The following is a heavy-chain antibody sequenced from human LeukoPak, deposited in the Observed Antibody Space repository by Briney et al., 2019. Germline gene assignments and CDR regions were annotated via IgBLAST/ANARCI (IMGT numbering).Heavy chain of an antibody. D-gene: IGHD6-19*01. Sequence: GGSLRLYCESSGFTFEDYGMSWVRQAPGKGLEWISDINWNAGTTNYADSVKGRFTISRDNAKNSLYLQMNSLRAEDTALYYCARGAFYSSGWYENYWGQGALVTVSS. CDR3: ARGAFYSSGWYENY. CDR2: INWNAGTT. CDR1: GFTFEDYG. J-gene: IGHJ4*02. V-gene: IGHV3-20*04.